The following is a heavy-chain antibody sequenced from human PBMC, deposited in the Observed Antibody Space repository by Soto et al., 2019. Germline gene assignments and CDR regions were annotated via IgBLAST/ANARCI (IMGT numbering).Heavy chain of an antibody. CDR1: GFTFSSYS. D-gene: IGHD3-22*01. CDR2: ISSSSSTI. J-gene: IGHJ4*02. CDR3: ARSPHYYDSSAYYGF. V-gene: IGHV3-48*01. Sequence: GGSLRLSCTASGFTFSSYSMNWVRQAPGKGLEWISYISSSSSTIYYADSVKGRFTISRDTAKNSLYLQMNSLRAEDTAVYYCARSPHYYDSSAYYGFWGQGTLVTVSS.